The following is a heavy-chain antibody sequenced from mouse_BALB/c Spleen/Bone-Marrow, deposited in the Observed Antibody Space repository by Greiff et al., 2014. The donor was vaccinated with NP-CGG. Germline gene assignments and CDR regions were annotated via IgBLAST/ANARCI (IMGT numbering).Heavy chain of an antibody. D-gene: IGHD3-3*01. CDR1: GYSFTGYN. V-gene: IGHV1-39*01. CDR3: ARGGPWFAY. Sequence: QLQESGPELEKPGASVKISCKASGYSFTGYNMNWVKQSNGKSLEWIGNIDPYYGGISYNQKFKGKATLTVDKSSSTAYMQLKSLTSEDSAVYYCARGGPWFAYWGQGTLVTVSA. J-gene: IGHJ3*01. CDR2: IDPYYGGI.